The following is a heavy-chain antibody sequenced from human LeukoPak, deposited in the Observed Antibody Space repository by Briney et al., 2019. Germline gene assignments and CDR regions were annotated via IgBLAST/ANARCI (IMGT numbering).Heavy chain of an antibody. Sequence: GASVKVSCKASGYTFTGYYMHWVRQAPGQGLEWMGWISAYNGNTNYAQKLQGRVTMTTDTSTSTAYMELRSLRSDDTAVYYCARGHQLLPGWFDPWGQGTLVTVSS. V-gene: IGHV1-18*04. J-gene: IGHJ5*02. CDR1: GYTFTGYY. CDR3: ARGHQLLPGWFDP. D-gene: IGHD2-2*01. CDR2: ISAYNGNT.